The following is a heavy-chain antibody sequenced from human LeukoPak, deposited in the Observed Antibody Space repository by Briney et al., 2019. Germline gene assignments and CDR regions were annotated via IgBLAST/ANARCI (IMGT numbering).Heavy chain of an antibody. J-gene: IGHJ4*01. CDR2: ISYDGSNK. Sequence: GGSLRLSCAASGFTFSTYGMHWVRQAPGKGLEWVAVISYDGSNKYYADSVKGRYTISRDNSKNTLYLQMNSLRAEDTAVYYCARRPGYPSFDYWGQEPWSPSPQ. V-gene: IGHV3-30*03. CDR1: GFTFSTYG. CDR3: ARRPGYPSFDY. D-gene: IGHD2-15*01.